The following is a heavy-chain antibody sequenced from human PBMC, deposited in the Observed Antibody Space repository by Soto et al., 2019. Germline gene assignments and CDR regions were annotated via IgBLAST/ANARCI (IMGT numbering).Heavy chain of an antibody. Sequence: PSETLSLTCTVSGGSISSSSYYWGWIRQPPGKGLEWIGSIYYSGSTYYNPPLKSRVTISVDTSKNQFSLKLSSVTAADTAVYYCASSLRIFGVVTSSSWFDPWGQGTLVTVSS. J-gene: IGHJ5*02. CDR2: IYYSGST. D-gene: IGHD3-3*02. V-gene: IGHV4-39*01. CDR3: ASSLRIFGVVTSSSWFDP. CDR1: GGSISSSSYY.